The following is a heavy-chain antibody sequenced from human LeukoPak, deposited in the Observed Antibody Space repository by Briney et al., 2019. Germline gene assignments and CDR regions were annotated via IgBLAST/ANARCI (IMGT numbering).Heavy chain of an antibody. D-gene: IGHD5-12*01. J-gene: IGHJ6*03. CDR3: ARAGGGYDRYMDV. CDR1: GYSISSGYY. Sequence: SETLSLTCTVSGYSISSGYYWGWIRQPPGKGLEWIGSIYHSGSTYYNPSLKSRVTISVDTSKNQFSLKLSSVTAADTAVYYCARAGGGYDRYMDVWGKGTTVTVSS. V-gene: IGHV4-38-2*02. CDR2: IYHSGST.